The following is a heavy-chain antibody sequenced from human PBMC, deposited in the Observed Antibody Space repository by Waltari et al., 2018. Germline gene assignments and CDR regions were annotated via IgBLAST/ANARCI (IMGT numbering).Heavy chain of an antibody. D-gene: IGHD3-22*01. CDR2: ISYNERNI. Sequence: QVQLVESGGGVVQPGRSLRLSCAASEFNFSSYARHWVRQAPGKGLEWVAVISYNERNIYYVDSVKGRFTISRDNSKKMFYLQMNSLRPEDTAVYYCARDYCDRTNCHGMDVWGQGTTVTVSS. CDR3: ARDYCDRTNCHGMDV. J-gene: IGHJ6*02. CDR1: EFNFSSYA. V-gene: IGHV3-30*04.